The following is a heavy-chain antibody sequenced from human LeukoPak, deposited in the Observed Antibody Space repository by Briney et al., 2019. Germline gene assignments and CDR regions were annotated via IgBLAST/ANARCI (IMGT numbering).Heavy chain of an antibody. J-gene: IGHJ3*02. V-gene: IGHV4-31*03. CDR2: IYYSGST. CDR1: GGSISSGGFY. Sequence: SETLSLTCTVSGGSISSGGFYWSWIRQHPGKGLEWIGYIYYSGSTYYNPSLKSRVTISVDTSKNQFSLKLSSVTAADTAVYYSARVLPRANDFWSGYRAMGAFDIWGQGTMVTVSS. CDR3: ARVLPRANDFWSGYRAMGAFDI. D-gene: IGHD3-3*01.